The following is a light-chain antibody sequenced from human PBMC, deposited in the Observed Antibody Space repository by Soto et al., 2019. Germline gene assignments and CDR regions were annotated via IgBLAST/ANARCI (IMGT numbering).Light chain of an antibody. Sequence: QLVLTQPASVSGSPGQSITISCTGTSSDVGGYNYVSWYQQHPGKAPKLMIYDVNNRPSGVSNRFSGSKSGNTASLTISGLQAEDDGDYYCSSYTSSITLVFGGGTKLNVL. CDR1: SSDVGGYNY. CDR2: DVN. V-gene: IGLV2-14*01. CDR3: SSYTSSITLV. J-gene: IGLJ2*01.